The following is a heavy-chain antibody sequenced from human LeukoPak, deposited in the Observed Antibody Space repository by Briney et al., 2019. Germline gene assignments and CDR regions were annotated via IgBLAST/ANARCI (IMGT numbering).Heavy chain of an antibody. CDR3: AKEGVPAAMNHYFDY. D-gene: IGHD2-2*01. J-gene: IGHJ4*02. CDR1: GFTFSSYA. V-gene: IGHV3-23*01. CDR2: ISGSGGST. Sequence: PGGSLRLSCAASGFTFSSYAMSWVLQAPGKGLEWVSAISGSGGSTHYADSVKGRFTISRDNSKNTLYLQMNSLRAEDTAVYYCAKEGVPAAMNHYFDYWGQGTLVTVSS.